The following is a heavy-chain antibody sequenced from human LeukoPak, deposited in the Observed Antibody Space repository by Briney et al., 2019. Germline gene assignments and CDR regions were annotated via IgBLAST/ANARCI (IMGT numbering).Heavy chain of an antibody. V-gene: IGHV4-4*09. CDR1: GGSISSYY. CDR2: IYTSGST. D-gene: IGHD4-11*01. CDR3: ARLHSDSNLDY. J-gene: IGHJ4*02. Sequence: SKTLSLTCTVSGGSISSYYWSWIRQPPGKGLEWIGYIYTSGSTNYNPSLKSRVTISVDTSKNQFSLKLSSVTAADTAVYYCARLHSDSNLDYWGQGTLVTVSS.